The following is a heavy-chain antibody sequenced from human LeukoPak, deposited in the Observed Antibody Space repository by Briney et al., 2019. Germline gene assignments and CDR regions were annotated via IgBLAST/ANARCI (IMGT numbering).Heavy chain of an antibody. CDR2: INSDGRST. V-gene: IGHV3-74*01. D-gene: IGHD4-17*01. CDR3: ATESPTYGDYAFEF. CDR1: GFTFSSYW. J-gene: IGHJ4*02. Sequence: GGSLRLSCAASGFTFSSYWMHWVRQAPGKGLVWVSRINSDGRSTSYADSVKGRFTMSRDNAKNTLFLQMNSLRADDSGIYYCATESPTYGDYAFEFWGQGTLVTVSS.